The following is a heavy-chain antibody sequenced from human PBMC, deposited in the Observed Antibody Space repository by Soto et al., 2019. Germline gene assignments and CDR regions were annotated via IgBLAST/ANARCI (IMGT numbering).Heavy chain of an antibody. CDR3: VRDGTKTLRDWFDP. J-gene: IGHJ5*02. Sequence: LSLTCTVSGASISGFYWSWIRKSAGKGLEWIGRIYATGTTDYNPSLKSRVMMSVDTSKKQFSLKLRSVTAADTAVYYCVRDGTKTLRDWFDPCGQVISFTVS. V-gene: IGHV4-4*07. CDR2: IYATGTT. D-gene: IGHD1-1*01. CDR1: GASISGFY.